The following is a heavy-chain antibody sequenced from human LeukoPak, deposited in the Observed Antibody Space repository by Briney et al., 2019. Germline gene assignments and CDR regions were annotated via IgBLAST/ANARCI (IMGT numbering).Heavy chain of an antibody. J-gene: IGHJ4*02. D-gene: IGHD1-14*01. CDR2: ISSGGTT. Sequence: GVSLRLSCAASGFNFNNYEMNWVRQAPGKGLEWVSYISSGGTTYNADSVKGRFTVSRDNTKNSLYLQMNSLRVDDTAVYYCARDRPGNYFDYWGQGTLVTVSS. CDR1: GFNFNNYE. V-gene: IGHV3-48*03. CDR3: ARDRPGNYFDY.